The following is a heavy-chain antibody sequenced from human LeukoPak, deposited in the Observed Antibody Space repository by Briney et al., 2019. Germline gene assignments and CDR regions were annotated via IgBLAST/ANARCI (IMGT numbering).Heavy chain of an antibody. J-gene: IGHJ4*02. D-gene: IGHD4-23*01. CDR2: INPKSGGT. CDR1: GYTITGYY. Sequence: GASVKVSCKASGYTITGYYVHWVRQAPGQGLEWMGWINPKSGGTDCAQKFQGRVTMTRDTSISTAYMELTRLTADDTAVYYCASTARSGNCYFDYWGQGTLVTVSS. V-gene: IGHV1-2*02. CDR3: ASTARSGNCYFDY.